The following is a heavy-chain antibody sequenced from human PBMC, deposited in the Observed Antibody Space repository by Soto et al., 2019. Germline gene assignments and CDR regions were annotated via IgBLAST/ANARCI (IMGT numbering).Heavy chain of an antibody. D-gene: IGHD6-13*01. Sequence: ASVKVSCKASGYTFTSYAMHWVRQAPGQRLEWMGWINAGNGNTKYSQKFQGRVTITRDTSASTAYMELSSLRSEDTAVYYCARSESYSSSWKYSVYYYYYGMDVWGQGTTVTLSS. CDR1: GYTFTSYA. V-gene: IGHV1-3*01. J-gene: IGHJ6*02. CDR2: INAGNGNT. CDR3: ARSESYSSSWKYSVYYYYYGMDV.